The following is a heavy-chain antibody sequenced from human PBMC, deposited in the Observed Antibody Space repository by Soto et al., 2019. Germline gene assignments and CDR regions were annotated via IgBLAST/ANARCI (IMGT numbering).Heavy chain of an antibody. Sequence: QVQLVESGGGVVQPGRSLRLSCAASGFTFSSYGMHWVRQAPGKGLEWVAVISYDGSNKYYADSVKGRFTISRDKSKNTLSPQMNRLRAEATAVYYCATLVRGVNWFDPWGKGTLVTVSS. V-gene: IGHV3-30*03. D-gene: IGHD3-10*01. CDR2: ISYDGSNK. CDR3: ATLVRGVNWFDP. J-gene: IGHJ5*02. CDR1: GFTFSSYG.